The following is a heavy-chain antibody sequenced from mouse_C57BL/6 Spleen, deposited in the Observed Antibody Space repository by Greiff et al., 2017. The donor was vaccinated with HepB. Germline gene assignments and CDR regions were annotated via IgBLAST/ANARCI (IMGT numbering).Heavy chain of an antibody. Sequence: QVQLQQPGAELVRPGSSVKLSCKASGYTFTSYWMDWVKQRPGQGLEWIGNIYPSDSETHYNQKFKDKATLTVDKSSSTAYMQLSSLTSEDSAVYYCARSDTTVVERDYAMDYWGQGTSVTVSS. V-gene: IGHV1-61*01. CDR2: IYPSDSET. J-gene: IGHJ4*01. CDR3: ARSDTTVVERDYAMDY. D-gene: IGHD1-1*01. CDR1: GYTFTSYW.